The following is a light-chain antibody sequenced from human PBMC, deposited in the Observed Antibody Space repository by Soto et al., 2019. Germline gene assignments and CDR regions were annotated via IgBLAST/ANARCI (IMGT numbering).Light chain of an antibody. V-gene: IGKV3-15*01. CDR2: EAS. J-gene: IGKJ4*01. Sequence: EIVMTQSPATLSVSPGERATLSCRASQSVSSNLAWYQQKPGQAPKVLIYEASTRATGIPARFSGSGSETEFTLTISSLQSEDAAVYYCQQYNKWPPLTFGGGTKVEIK. CDR1: QSVSSN. CDR3: QQYNKWPPLT.